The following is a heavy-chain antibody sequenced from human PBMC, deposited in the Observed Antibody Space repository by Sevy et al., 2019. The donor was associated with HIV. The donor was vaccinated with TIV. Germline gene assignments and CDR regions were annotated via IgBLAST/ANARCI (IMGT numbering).Heavy chain of an antibody. V-gene: IGHV3-30*03. CDR1: GFTFSDHG. Sequence: GGSLRLSCEASGFTFSDHGMNWVRQAPGKGLEWVALISFDGSVKYYADSVKGRFTISRDNSKNTLYLQTTGLRVEDTAVYYCAGEYSGGDYCIDVWGQGTTVTVSS. J-gene: IGHJ6*02. D-gene: IGHD3-10*01. CDR3: AGEYSGGDYCIDV. CDR2: ISFDGSVK.